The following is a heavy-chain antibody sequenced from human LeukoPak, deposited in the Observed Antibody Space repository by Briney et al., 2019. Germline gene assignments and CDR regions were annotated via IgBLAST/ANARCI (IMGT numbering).Heavy chain of an antibody. CDR2: IRSKANSYAT. D-gene: IGHD6-13*01. CDR3: TRHSSSWFHNWFDP. CDR1: GFTFSGSA. J-gene: IGHJ5*02. Sequence: GGSLKLSCAAAGFTFSGSAMHWVRQASGKGLEWVGRIRSKANSYATAYAASVKGRFTISRDDSKNTAYLQMNSLKTEDTAVYYCTRHSSSWFHNWFDPWGQGTLVTVSS. V-gene: IGHV3-73*01.